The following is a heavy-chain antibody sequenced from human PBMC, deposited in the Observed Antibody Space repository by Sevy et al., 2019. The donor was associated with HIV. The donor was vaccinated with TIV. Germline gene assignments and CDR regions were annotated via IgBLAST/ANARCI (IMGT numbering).Heavy chain of an antibody. D-gene: IGHD3-9*01. CDR3: AREDYDILTGYYTGYFDY. CDR1: GFTFSSYA. CDR2: ISYDGSNK. J-gene: IGHJ4*02. V-gene: IGHV3-30-3*01. Sequence: GSLRLSCAASGFTFSSYAMHWVRQAPGKGLEWVAVISYDGSNKYYADSVKGRFTISRDNSKNTLYLQMNSLRAEDTAVYYCAREDYDILTGYYTGYFDYWGQGTLVTVSS.